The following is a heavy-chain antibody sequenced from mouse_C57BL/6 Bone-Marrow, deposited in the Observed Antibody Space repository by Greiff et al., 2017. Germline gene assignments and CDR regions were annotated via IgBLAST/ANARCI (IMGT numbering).Heavy chain of an antibody. CDR3: TRGYYGNSYYAMDY. CDR1: GFTFSSYA. D-gene: IGHD2-1*01. V-gene: IGHV5-9-1*02. Sequence: DVMLVESGEGLVKPGGSLKLSCAASGFTFSSYAMSWVRQTPEKRLEWVAYISSGGDYIYYADTVKGRFTISRDNARNTLYLQMSSLKSEDTAMYYCTRGYYGNSYYAMDYWGQGTSVTVSS. J-gene: IGHJ4*01. CDR2: ISSGGDYI.